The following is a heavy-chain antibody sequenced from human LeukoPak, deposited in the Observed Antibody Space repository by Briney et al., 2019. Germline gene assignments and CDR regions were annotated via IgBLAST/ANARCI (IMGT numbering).Heavy chain of an antibody. CDR2: ISYDGSSK. J-gene: IGHJ4*02. Sequence: GGSLRLSCAASGFTFSSYGMHWVRQAPGKGLEWVAVISYDGSSKYYADSVKGRFTISRDNSKNTLYLQMNSLRAEDTAVYYCAKGDGYYFDYWGQGTLVTVSS. CDR1: GFTFSSYG. V-gene: IGHV3-30*18. CDR3: AKGDGYYFDY. D-gene: IGHD3-10*01.